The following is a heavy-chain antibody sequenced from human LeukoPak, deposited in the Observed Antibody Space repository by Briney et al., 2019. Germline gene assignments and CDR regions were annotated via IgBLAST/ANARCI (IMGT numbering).Heavy chain of an antibody. J-gene: IGHJ3*02. D-gene: IGHD5-18*01. V-gene: IGHV4-34*01. CDR3: ARVGYSYVPHDAFDI. Sequence: PGGSLRLSCAASGFTLSTYWMHWVRQAPGKGLEWIGEINHSGSTNYNPSLKSRVTISVDTSKSQFSLKLSSVTAADTAVYYCARVGYSYVPHDAFDIWGQGTMVTVSS. CDR2: INHSGST. CDR1: GFTLSTYW.